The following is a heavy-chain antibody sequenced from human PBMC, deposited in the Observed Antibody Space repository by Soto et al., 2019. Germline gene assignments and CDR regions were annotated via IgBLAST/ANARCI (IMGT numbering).Heavy chain of an antibody. V-gene: IGHV5-51*01. CDR1: GYSFTSYW. CDR2: IYPGDSDT. CDR3: ARLVVAATLFNWFDP. Sequence: PGESLKISCKGSGYSFTSYWIGWVRQMPGKGLEWMGIIYPGDSDTRYSPSFQGQVTISADKSISTAYLQWSSLKASDIAMYYCARLVVAATLFNWFDPWGQGTLVTVSS. D-gene: IGHD2-15*01. J-gene: IGHJ5*02.